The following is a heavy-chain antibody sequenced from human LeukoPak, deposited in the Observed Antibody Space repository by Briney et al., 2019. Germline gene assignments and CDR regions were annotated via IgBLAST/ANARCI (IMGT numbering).Heavy chain of an antibody. CDR3: ARDPQYCSGGSCYSFDY. CDR2: IISSSSYI. D-gene: IGHD2-15*01. CDR1: GFTFSSYA. J-gene: IGHJ4*02. Sequence: GGSLRLSCAASGFTFSSYAMSWVRQAPGKGLEWVSSIISSSSYIYYADSVKGRFTISRDNAKNSLYLQMNSLRAEDTAVYYCARDPQYCSGGSCYSFDYWGQGTLVTVSS. V-gene: IGHV3-21*01.